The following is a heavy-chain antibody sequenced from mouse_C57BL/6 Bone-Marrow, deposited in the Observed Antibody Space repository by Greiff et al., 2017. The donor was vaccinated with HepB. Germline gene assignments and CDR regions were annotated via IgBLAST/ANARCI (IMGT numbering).Heavy chain of an antibody. J-gene: IGHJ1*03. CDR2: IHPNSGST. CDR1: GYTFTSYW. Sequence: QVQLKQPGAELVKPGASVKLSCKASGYTFTSYWMHWVKQRPGQGLEWIGMIHPNSGSTNYNEKFKSKATLTVAKSSSKGYMQLRSLTPDDSAVYYCAGWGFNTTVVRYFDVWGTGTTVTVSS. D-gene: IGHD1-1*01. CDR3: AGWGFNTTVVRYFDV. V-gene: IGHV1-64*01.